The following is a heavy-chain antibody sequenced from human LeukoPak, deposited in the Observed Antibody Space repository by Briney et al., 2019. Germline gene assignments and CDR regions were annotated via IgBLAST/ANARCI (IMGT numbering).Heavy chain of an antibody. V-gene: IGHV5-51*01. Sequence: GESLKISCKGSGYSFNSHWIVWVRQMPGKGLEWMGIIYPGDSETRYSPSFQGQVTISADKSFNTAYLQWSSLRASDTAIYYCARHDITGYYQFDYWGQGTLVTVSS. J-gene: IGHJ4*02. CDR1: GYSFNSHW. CDR3: ARHDITGYYQFDY. CDR2: IYPGDSET. D-gene: IGHD3-22*01.